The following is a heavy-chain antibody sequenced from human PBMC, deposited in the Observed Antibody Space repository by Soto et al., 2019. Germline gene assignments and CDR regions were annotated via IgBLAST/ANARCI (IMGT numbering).Heavy chain of an antibody. J-gene: IGHJ6*02. CDR1: GYTFTSYG. V-gene: IGHV1-18*04. Sequence: ASVKVSCKASGYTFTSYGISWVRQAPGQGLEWMGWISAYSGNTNYAQKLQGRVTMTTDTSTSTAYMELRSLRSDDTAVYYCARGVMVRGVMTYYYGMDVWGQGTTVTVSS. CDR3: ARGVMVRGVMTYYYGMDV. D-gene: IGHD3-10*01. CDR2: ISAYSGNT.